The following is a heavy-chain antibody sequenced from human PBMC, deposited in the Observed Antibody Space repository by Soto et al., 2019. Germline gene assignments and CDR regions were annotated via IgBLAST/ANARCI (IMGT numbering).Heavy chain of an antibody. D-gene: IGHD2-8*01. Sequence: GGSLRLSXAASGFTFSTYDMNWVRQAPGKGLEWVSSISSSSTYIYYADSVKGRFTISRDNAKRSLYLQMNSLRAEDTAVYYCVRDVYCASLSCPYYFDYWGQGALVTVSS. CDR3: VRDVYCASLSCPYYFDY. V-gene: IGHV3-21*01. J-gene: IGHJ4*02. CDR1: GFTFSTYD. CDR2: ISSSSTYI.